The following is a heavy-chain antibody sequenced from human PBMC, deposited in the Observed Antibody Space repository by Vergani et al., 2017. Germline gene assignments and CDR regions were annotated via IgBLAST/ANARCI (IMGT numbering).Heavy chain of an antibody. CDR1: GYSFTSYW. CDR3: ARPPHSSSSWPEDYYYYGMDV. D-gene: IGHD6-13*01. J-gene: IGHJ6*02. CDR2: SDPSDSYT. V-gene: IGHV5-10-1*01. Sequence: EVQLVQSGAEVKKPGESLRISCKGSGYSFTSYWISWVRQMPGKGLEWMGRSDPSDSYTNYSPSFQGHVTISADKSISTAYLQWSSLKASDTAMYYCARPPHSSSSWPEDYYYYGMDVWGQGTTVTVSS.